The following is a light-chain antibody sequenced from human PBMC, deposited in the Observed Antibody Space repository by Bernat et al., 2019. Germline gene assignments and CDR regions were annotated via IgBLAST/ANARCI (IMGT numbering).Light chain of an antibody. CDR3: SSYTSSSSWV. CDR2: DVS. CDR1: SSDVGGYNY. V-gene: IGLV2-14*01. J-gene: IGLJ3*02. Sequence: QSALTQPASVSGSPGQSITISCTGTSSDVGGYNYVSWYQQHPGKAPKLMIYDVSNGPSGVSNRFSGSKSGYTASLTISGRQAEDEADYYCSSYTSSSSWVFGGGTKLTVL.